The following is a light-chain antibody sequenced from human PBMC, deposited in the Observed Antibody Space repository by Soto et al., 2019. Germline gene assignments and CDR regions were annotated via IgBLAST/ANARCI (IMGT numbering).Light chain of an antibody. CDR2: GAS. J-gene: IGKJ1*01. CDR3: QQYNNWPRT. V-gene: IGKV3D-15*01. CDR1: QSISRY. Sequence: IVLTQSPGTLSLSPGERATLSCRASQSISRYLAWCQQKPGQGPRLLIYGASNRATGIPARFSGSGSGTDFTLTISSLQSEDFAVYYCQQYNNWPRTFGQGTKVDIK.